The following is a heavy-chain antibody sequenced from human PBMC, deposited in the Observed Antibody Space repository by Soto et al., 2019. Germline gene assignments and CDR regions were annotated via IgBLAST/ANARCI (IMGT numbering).Heavy chain of an antibody. V-gene: IGHV5-51*01. J-gene: IGHJ5*02. D-gene: IGHD2-2*01. CDR3: ARSGYCISTSCRNWFDP. Sequence: CKGSGYSFTSYWIGWVRQMPGKGLEWMGIIYPGDSDTRYSPSFQGQVTISADKSISTAYLQWSSLKASDTAMYYCARSGYCISTSCRNWFDPWGQGTLVTVSS. CDR2: IYPGDSDT. CDR1: GYSFTSYW.